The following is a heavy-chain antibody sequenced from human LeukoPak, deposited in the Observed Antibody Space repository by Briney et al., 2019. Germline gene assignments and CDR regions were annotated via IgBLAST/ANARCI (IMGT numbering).Heavy chain of an antibody. V-gene: IGHV3-23*01. J-gene: IGHJ4*02. Sequence: PGGSLRLSCAAAGFTVSSSFMSWVRQAPGKGLEWVSAISGSGGSTYYADSVKGRFTISRDNSKNTLYLQMNSLRAEDTAVYYCAKTSSGWYYFDYWGQGTLVTVSS. CDR1: GFTVSSSF. CDR2: ISGSGGST. D-gene: IGHD6-19*01. CDR3: AKTSSGWYYFDY.